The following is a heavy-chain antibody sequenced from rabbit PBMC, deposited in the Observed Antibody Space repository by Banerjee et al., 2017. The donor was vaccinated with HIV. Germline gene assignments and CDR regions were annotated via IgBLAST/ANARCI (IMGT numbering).Heavy chain of an antibody. D-gene: IGHD4-1*01. CDR2: INTSSGNT. V-gene: IGHV1S45*01. J-gene: IGHJ4*01. CDR1: GFTLSNYW. CDR3: ARDLAGVIGWNFNL. Sequence: QEQLVESGGGLVQPGASLTLTCKASGFTLSNYWICWVRQAPGKGLEWIACINTSSGNTVYASWAKGRFTISKTSSTTVTLQMTSLTAADTATYFCARDLAGVIGWNFNLWGQGTLVTVS.